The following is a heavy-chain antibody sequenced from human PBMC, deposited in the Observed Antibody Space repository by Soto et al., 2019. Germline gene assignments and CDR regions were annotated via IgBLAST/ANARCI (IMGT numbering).Heavy chain of an antibody. CDR1: GFTFSSSV. Sequence: QVQLEESGGGVVQPGRSLRLSCAASGFTFSSSVMHWVRQAPGRGLEWVAVIWSDGSKKYYADSMTGRFAISRDNSIKTLSLQLSTLRAEETAVFCCAREVPWSAYHDAREGWGPGTGVNVSS. V-gene: IGHV3-33*01. CDR3: AREVPWSAYHDAREG. D-gene: IGHD3-3*01. J-gene: IGHJ6*01. CDR2: IWSDGSKK.